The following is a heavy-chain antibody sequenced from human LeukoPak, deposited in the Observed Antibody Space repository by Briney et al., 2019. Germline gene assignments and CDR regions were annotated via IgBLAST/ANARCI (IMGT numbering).Heavy chain of an antibody. Sequence: ASVKVSCKASGYTFTSYGISWVRQAPGQGLEWMGWISAYNGNTNYAQKLQGRVTMTTDTSTSTAYMELRSLRSDDTAVYYCARRTYYYDSSAGVFDIWGQGTMVTVSS. D-gene: IGHD3-22*01. CDR3: ARRTYYYDSSAGVFDI. CDR1: GYTFTSYG. CDR2: ISAYNGNT. J-gene: IGHJ3*02. V-gene: IGHV1-18*01.